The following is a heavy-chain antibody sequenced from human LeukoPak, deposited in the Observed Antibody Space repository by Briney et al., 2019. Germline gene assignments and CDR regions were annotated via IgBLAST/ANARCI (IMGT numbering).Heavy chain of an antibody. J-gene: IGHJ4*02. D-gene: IGHD5-18*01. Sequence: HPGGSLRLSCAASGFTFSSYGMHWVRQAPGKGLEWVAVIWYDGSNKYYADSVKGRFTISRDNSKNTLYLQMNSLRDEDTAVYYCARGLTWIQLWYDYWGQGTLVTVSS. V-gene: IGHV3-33*01. CDR1: GFTFSSYG. CDR2: IWYDGSNK. CDR3: ARGLTWIQLWYDY.